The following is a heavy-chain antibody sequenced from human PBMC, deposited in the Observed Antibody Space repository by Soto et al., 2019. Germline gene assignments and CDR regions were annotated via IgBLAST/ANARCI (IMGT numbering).Heavy chain of an antibody. D-gene: IGHD1-1*01. Sequence: GGSLRLSCAASGFNFSPYWMNWVRQAPGKGLEWVSSISSSSSYIYYADSVKGRFTIARDNAKNSLYLQMNSLRADDTAVYYCASLLGTATTFLSWGQGTLVTVSS. J-gene: IGHJ5*02. CDR2: ISSSSSYI. V-gene: IGHV3-21*01. CDR1: GFNFSPYW. CDR3: ASLLGTATTFLS.